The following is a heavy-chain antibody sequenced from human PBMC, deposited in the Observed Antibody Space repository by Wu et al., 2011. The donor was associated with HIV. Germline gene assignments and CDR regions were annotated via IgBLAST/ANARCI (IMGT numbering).Heavy chain of an antibody. CDR3: ARGGTDRVVAAQSSAFDI. CDR2: IIPIFGTA. D-gene: IGHD2-15*01. V-gene: IGHV1-69*14. J-gene: IGHJ3*02. Sequence: QVQLVQSGAEVKKPGSSVKVSCKASGATFSSYAISWVRQAPGQGLEWMGRIIPIFGTANYAQKFQGRVTITADKSTSTAYMELSSLRSEDTAVYYCARGGTDRVVAAQSSAFDIWGQGQWSPSLQ. CDR1: GATFSSYA.